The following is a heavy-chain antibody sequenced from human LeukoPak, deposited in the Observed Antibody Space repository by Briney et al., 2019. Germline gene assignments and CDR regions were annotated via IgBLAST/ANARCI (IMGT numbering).Heavy chain of an antibody. Sequence: PGGSLRLSCAASGFSFSSYAMIWVRQAPGKGLEWVSVISGSGGSTYYADSVRGRFTVSRDNSKNTLYLQMNSLRAEDTAVYYCAKDQLNYFDYWGQGTLVTVSS. CDR3: AKDQLNYFDY. J-gene: IGHJ4*02. D-gene: IGHD1-1*01. CDR1: GFSFSSYA. V-gene: IGHV3-23*01. CDR2: ISGSGGST.